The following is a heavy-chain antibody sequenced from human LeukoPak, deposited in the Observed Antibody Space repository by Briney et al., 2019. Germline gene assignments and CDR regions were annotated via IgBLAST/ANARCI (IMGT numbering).Heavy chain of an antibody. J-gene: IGHJ4*02. V-gene: IGHV3-33*01. CDR2: IWYDGSNK. Sequence: GGSLRLSCAASGFTFSSYGMHWVRQAPGKGLEWVAVIWYDGSNKYYADSVKGRFTISRDNSKNTLYLQMNSLRAEDTAVYYCVRDRSSSWPKTLDYWGQGTLVTVSS. CDR1: GFTFSSYG. CDR3: VRDRSSSWPKTLDY. D-gene: IGHD6-13*01.